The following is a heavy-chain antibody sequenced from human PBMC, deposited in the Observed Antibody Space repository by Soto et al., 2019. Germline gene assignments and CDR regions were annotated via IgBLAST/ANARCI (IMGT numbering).Heavy chain of an antibody. CDR2: ISAYNGNT. CDR3: ARSDSSGWTVDY. V-gene: IGHV1-18*01. D-gene: IGHD6-19*01. CDR1: GYTFTSYG. J-gene: IGHJ4*02. Sequence: ASVKVSCKASGYTFTSYGISWARQAPGQGLEWMGWISAYNGNTNYAQKLQGRVTMTTDTSTSTAYMELRSLRSDDTAVYYCARSDSSGWTVDYWGQGTLVTVSS.